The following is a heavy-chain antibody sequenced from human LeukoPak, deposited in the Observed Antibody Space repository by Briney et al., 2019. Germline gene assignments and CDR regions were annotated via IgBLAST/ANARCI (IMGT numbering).Heavy chain of an antibody. D-gene: IGHD3-22*01. Sequence: KPSETLSLTCAVYGGSFSGYYWSWIRQPPGKGLEWIGEINHSGSTNYNPSLKSRVTISVDTSKNQFSLKLSSVTAADTAVYYCAGQIVVVIPDAFDIWGQGTMVTVSS. CDR1: GGSFSGYY. CDR2: INHSGST. J-gene: IGHJ3*02. CDR3: AGQIVVVIPDAFDI. V-gene: IGHV4-34*01.